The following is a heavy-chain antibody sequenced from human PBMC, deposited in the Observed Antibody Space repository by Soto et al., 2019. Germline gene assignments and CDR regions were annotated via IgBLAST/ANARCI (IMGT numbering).Heavy chain of an antibody. CDR3: LRALRQWLADAFDI. Sequence: GGSLRLACAASGFTFSSYAMSWVRQAPGKGLEWVSAISGSGGSTYYADSVKGRFTISRDNAKNKLYLQMNSLRDEDTAVYYCLRALRQWLADAFDIWGRGTMVTGSS. CDR2: ISGSGGST. CDR1: GFTFSSYA. V-gene: IGHV3-23*01. D-gene: IGHD6-19*01. J-gene: IGHJ3*02.